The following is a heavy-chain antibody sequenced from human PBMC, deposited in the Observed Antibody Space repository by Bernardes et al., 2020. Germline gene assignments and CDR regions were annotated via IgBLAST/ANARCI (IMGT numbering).Heavy chain of an antibody. D-gene: IGHD5-18*01. Sequence: SETLSPTCNVSGGSVNSGSYYWSWIRQPPGKGLEWIGYIYYSGSTNYNPSLKTRVTISVDTSKNQFSLKLSSVTAADTAVYYCARGARGYSYGWGQGTLVTVSS. CDR1: GGSVNSGSYY. CDR3: ARGARGYSYG. CDR2: IYYSGST. J-gene: IGHJ4*02. V-gene: IGHV4-61*01.